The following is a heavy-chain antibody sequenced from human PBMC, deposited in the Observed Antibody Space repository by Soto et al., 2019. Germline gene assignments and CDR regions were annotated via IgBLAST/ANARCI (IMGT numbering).Heavy chain of an antibody. CDR1: GGSIRSGGYY. D-gene: IGHD3-3*01. CDR2: IYYSGST. J-gene: IGHJ5*02. V-gene: IGHV4-31*03. CDR3: ARTDQDFWSGYLAKNWFDP. Sequence: SETLSLTCTVSGGSIRSGGYYWSWIRQHPGKGLEWIGYIYYSGSTYYNPSLKSRVTISVDTSKNQFSLKLSSVTAADTAVYYCARTDQDFWSGYLAKNWFDPWGQGTLVTVSS.